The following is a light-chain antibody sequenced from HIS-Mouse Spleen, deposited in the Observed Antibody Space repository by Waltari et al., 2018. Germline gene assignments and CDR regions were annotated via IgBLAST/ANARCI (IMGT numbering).Light chain of an antibody. Sequence: QSALTQPPSASGSPGQSVTISCTATSSDVGGYTHVSWYQQHPGKAPKLMIYEVSKRPSGVPDRFSGSKSGNTASLTVSGLQAEDEADYYCSSYAGSNNLGVFGGGTKLTVL. J-gene: IGLJ3*02. V-gene: IGLV2-8*01. CDR2: EVS. CDR3: SSYAGSNNLGV. CDR1: SSDVGGYTH.